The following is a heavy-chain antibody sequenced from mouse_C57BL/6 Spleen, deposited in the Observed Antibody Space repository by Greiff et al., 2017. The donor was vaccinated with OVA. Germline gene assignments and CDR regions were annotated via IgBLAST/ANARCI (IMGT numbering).Heavy chain of an antibody. CDR2: IYPGSGNT. J-gene: IGHJ1*03. D-gene: IGHD1-1*01. CDR1: GYSFTSYY. CDR3: ARSSKDWYFDV. V-gene: IGHV1-66*01. Sequence: VQLQQSGPELVKPGASVKISCKASGYSFTSYYIHWVKQRPGQGLEWIGWIYPGSGNTKYNEKFTGKATLTADTSSSTAYMQLSSLTSEDSAVYYCARSSKDWYFDVWGTGTTVTVSS.